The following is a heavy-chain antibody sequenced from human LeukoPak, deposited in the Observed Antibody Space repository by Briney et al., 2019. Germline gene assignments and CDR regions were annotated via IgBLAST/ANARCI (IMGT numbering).Heavy chain of an antibody. J-gene: IGHJ4*02. CDR2: ISGSGGST. CDR3: ARAPGYGAAYYFDY. Sequence: GGSLRLSCAASGFTFSSYAMSWVRQAPRKGLEWVSAISGSGGSTYYADPVKGRFTISRDNAKNPLYLQMNSLRAEDTAEYYCARAPGYGAAYYFDYWGQGTLVTVSS. D-gene: IGHD1-1*01. CDR1: GFTFSSYA. V-gene: IGHV3-23*01.